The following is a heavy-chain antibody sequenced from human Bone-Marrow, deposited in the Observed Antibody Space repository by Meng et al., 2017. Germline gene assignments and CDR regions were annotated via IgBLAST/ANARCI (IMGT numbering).Heavy chain of an antibody. Sequence: VQLEESGPGLVKPSQTLFLTCTVSGGSISSGGYYWSWIRQHPGKGLEWIGYIYYSGSTYSNPSLKSLVTISVDTSKNQYSLKLSSVTAADTAVYYCAREASPEYYFDYWGQGTLVTVSS. J-gene: IGHJ4*02. D-gene: IGHD1-14*01. CDR2: IYYSGST. CDR3: AREASPEYYFDY. CDR1: GGSISSGGYY. V-gene: IGHV4-31*01.